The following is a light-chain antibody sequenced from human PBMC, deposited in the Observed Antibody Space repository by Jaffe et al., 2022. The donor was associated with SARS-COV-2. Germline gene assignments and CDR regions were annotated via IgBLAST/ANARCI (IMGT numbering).Light chain of an antibody. CDR2: NTN. Sequence: QTVVTQEPSFSVSPGGTVTLTCGLSSGSVSNSNYPSWYQQTPGQAPRTFIYNTNIRSSGVPDRFSGSILGNKAALTITGAQADDESDYYCVLYMGSGLWVFGGGTKLTVL. CDR3: VLYMGSGLWV. CDR1: SGSVSNSNY. J-gene: IGLJ3*02. V-gene: IGLV8-61*01.